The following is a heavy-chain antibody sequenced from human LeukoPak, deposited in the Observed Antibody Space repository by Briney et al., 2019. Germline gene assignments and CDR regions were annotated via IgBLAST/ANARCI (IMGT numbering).Heavy chain of an antibody. D-gene: IGHD1-26*01. V-gene: IGHV3-48*03. J-gene: IGHJ4*02. CDR2: ITSSASTI. CDR1: GFTFSSFE. Sequence: GGSLRLSCAASGFTFSSFEMNWVRQAPGKGLEWASYITSSASTIYYAESVKGRFTISRDNAKNSLFLQMNSLRAEDTAVYYCARKVLSGSRYFDYWGQGALVTVSS. CDR3: ARKVLSGSRYFDY.